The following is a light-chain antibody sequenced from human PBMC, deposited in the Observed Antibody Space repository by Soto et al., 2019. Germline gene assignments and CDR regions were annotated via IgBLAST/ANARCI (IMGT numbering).Light chain of an antibody. J-gene: IGKJ4*01. V-gene: IGKV1-39*01. Sequence: DIQMTQSPYSLSASVGDRVTITCRASQSITTYLNWYQQKPGKAPRILIYGEASLQSGVPSRFSGSGFGTDFTLTISSRQPEDFATYYCQQSYTTPPTFGGGTKVEIK. CDR2: GEA. CDR3: QQSYTTPPT. CDR1: QSITTY.